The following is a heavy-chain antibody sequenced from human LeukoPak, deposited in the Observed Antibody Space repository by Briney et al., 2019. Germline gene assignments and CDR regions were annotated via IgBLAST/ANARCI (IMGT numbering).Heavy chain of an antibody. D-gene: IGHD5-18*01. Sequence: SQTLSLTCTVSGGSISSSGYSWSWIRQPPGKGLEYIGYIYHSGNTYYNPSLKSRVTMSVDGSKNQFSLKLSSVTAADTAVYYCARVSTATSTYWFDPWGQGTLVTVSS. CDR2: IYHSGNT. J-gene: IGHJ5*02. CDR3: ARVSTATSTYWFDP. V-gene: IGHV4-30-2*01. CDR1: GGSISSSGYS.